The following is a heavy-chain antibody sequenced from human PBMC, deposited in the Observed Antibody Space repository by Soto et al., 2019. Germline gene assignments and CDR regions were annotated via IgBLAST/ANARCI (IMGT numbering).Heavy chain of an antibody. Sequence: SATLSLTCTVSGGSIISGGYYWSWLRQHPGKGLEWIGYIYYSGSTYYNPSLKSRVTISVDTSKNQFSLKLSSVTAADTAVYYCASDYYDSSGYYPGWGQGTLVTVSS. CDR1: GGSIISGGYY. CDR2: IYYSGST. J-gene: IGHJ4*02. CDR3: ASDYYDSSGYYPG. V-gene: IGHV4-31*03. D-gene: IGHD3-22*01.